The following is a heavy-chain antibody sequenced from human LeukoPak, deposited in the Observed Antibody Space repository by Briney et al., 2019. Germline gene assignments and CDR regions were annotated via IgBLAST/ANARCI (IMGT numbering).Heavy chain of an antibody. V-gene: IGHV1-69*13. CDR3: ARGSGETGGYYYVY. CDR1: GYTFTSYG. D-gene: IGHD3-22*01. CDR2: IIPIFGTA. Sequence: GASVKVSCKASGYTFTSYGISWVRQAPGQGLEWMGGIIPIFGTANYAQKFQGRVTITADESTRTAYMELRTLRSEDTAIYYCARGSGETGGYYYVYWGRGTPVTVSS. J-gene: IGHJ4*02.